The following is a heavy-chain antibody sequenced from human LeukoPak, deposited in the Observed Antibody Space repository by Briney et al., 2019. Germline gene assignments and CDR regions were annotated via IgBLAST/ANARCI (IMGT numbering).Heavy chain of an antibody. CDR1: GGSISSYY. CDR3: AREVVGATSGLDY. Sequence: SETLSLTCTVSGGSISSYYWGWIRQPPGKGLEWIGYIYYSGSTNYNPSLKSRVTISVDTSKNQFSLKLSSVTAADTAVYYCAREVVGATSGLDYWGQGTLVTVSS. CDR2: IYYSGST. V-gene: IGHV4-59*01. J-gene: IGHJ4*02. D-gene: IGHD1-26*01.